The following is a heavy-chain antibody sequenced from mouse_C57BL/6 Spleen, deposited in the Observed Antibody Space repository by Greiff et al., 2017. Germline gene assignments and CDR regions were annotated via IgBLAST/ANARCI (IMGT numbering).Heavy chain of an antibody. CDR3: TTGLGGGY. CDR2: IDPENGDT. CDR1: GFNIKDDY. J-gene: IGHJ2*01. V-gene: IGHV14-4*01. D-gene: IGHD3-3*01. Sequence: EVQLQQSGAELVRPGASVKLSCTASGFNIKDDYMHWVKQRPEQGLEWIGWIDPENGDTEYASKFQGKATITADTSSNTAYLQLSSLTSEDTAVYYCTTGLGGGYWGQGTTLTVSS.